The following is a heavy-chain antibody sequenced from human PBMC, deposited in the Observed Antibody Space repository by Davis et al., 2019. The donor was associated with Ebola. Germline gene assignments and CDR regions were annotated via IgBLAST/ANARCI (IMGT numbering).Heavy chain of an antibody. CDR2: ISGTSTYT. V-gene: IGHV3-23*01. CDR1: GFTFDDYA. J-gene: IGHJ6*02. CDR3: ARLACTSSSCYTGNYYYYYGVDV. D-gene: IGHD2-2*02. Sequence: GGSLRLSCAASGFTFDDYAMHWVRQAPGKGLEWVSTISGTSTYTYYADSVKGRFTISRDNSKNTLYLQVNSLRAEDTALYYCARLACTSSSCYTGNYYYYYGVDVWGQGTTVTVSS.